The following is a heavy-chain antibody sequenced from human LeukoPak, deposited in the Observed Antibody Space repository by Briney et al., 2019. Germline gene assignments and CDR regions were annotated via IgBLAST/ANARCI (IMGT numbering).Heavy chain of an antibody. V-gene: IGHV4-34*01. CDR1: GGSFSGYY. D-gene: IGHD6-13*01. Sequence: SETLSLTCAVYGGSFSGYYWSWIRQPPGKGLEWSGEINHSGSTNYNPSLKSRVTISVDTSKNQFSLKLSSVSAADTAVYYCARAYGSSWAIKRRNWFDPWGQGTLVTVSS. J-gene: IGHJ5*02. CDR3: ARAYGSSWAIKRRNWFDP. CDR2: INHSGST.